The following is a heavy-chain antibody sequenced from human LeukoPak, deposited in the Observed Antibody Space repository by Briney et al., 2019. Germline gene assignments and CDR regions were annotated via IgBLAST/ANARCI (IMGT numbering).Heavy chain of an antibody. D-gene: IGHD3-10*01. V-gene: IGHV4-34*01. CDR1: GGSFSGYY. Sequence: LETLSLTCAVYGGSFSGYYWSWIRLPPGKGLEWIGEINHSGSTHYNPSLKSRVTISVDTSKNQFSLKLTSVTAADTAVYYCARLEVLLYYYYYIDVWDRGTTVTVSS. J-gene: IGHJ6*03. CDR2: INHSGST. CDR3: ARLEVLLYYYYYIDV.